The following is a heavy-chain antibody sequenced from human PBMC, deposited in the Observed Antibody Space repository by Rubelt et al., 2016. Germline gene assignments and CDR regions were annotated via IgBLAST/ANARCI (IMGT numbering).Heavy chain of an antibody. CDR2: VTHSGST. CDR3: ARGLWEPTLEF. V-gene: IGHV4-34*01. J-gene: IGHJ4*02. Sequence: QVQLQQWGAGLLKPSETLSLTCAVSGGSFGDNYWTWIRQSPGKGLEWIGEVTHSGSTNYNPSLKSRVTMAVDTSNNQFSLNMTSGTAADTALYYCARGLWEPTLEFWGQGTLVTVSS. CDR1: GGSFGDNY. D-gene: IGHD1-14*01.